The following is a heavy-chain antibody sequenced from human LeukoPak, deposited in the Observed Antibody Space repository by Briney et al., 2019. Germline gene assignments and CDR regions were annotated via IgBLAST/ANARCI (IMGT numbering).Heavy chain of an antibody. D-gene: IGHD2-2*01. V-gene: IGHV1-3*01. CDR2: INAGNGNT. Sequence: ASVKVSCKASGYTFTSYAMHWVRHAPGQRLEWMGWINAGNGNTKYSQKFQGRVTITRDTSASTAYMELSSLRSEDTAVYYCARDRGDIVVVPAAVELDYWGRGTLVTVSS. CDR1: GYTFTSYA. CDR3: ARDRGDIVVVPAAVELDY. J-gene: IGHJ4*02.